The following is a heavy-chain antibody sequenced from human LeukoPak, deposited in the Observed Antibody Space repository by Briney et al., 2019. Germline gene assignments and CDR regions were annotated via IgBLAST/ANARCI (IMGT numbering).Heavy chain of an antibody. CDR1: GGSISSYY. CDR2: VYTSGST. CDR3: ARDRYYDFWSGYLNWFDP. D-gene: IGHD3-3*01. Sequence: SESLSLTCTVSGGSISSYYWSWIRQPAGKGLEWIGRVYTSGSTNYNPSLKSRVTMSVDTSKNQFSLKLSSVTAADTAVYYCARDRYYDFWSGYLNWFDPWGQGTLVTVSS. J-gene: IGHJ5*02. V-gene: IGHV4-4*07.